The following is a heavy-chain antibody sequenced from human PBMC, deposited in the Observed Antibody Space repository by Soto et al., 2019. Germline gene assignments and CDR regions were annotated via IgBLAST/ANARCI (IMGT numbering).Heavy chain of an antibody. CDR3: ASGGAGSGPFTWELPDH. CDR2: ITPFNGDV. CDR1: GNTFTFRY. D-gene: IGHD1-26*01. Sequence: QMQLVQSGAEVKKPGSTVTVSCKALGNTFTFRYLHWVRQAPGQALEWMGWITPFNGDVHYAQKFQERVTITRDRSINTAYMRMSSLRSADTAMYYCASGGAGSGPFTWELPDHWGQGTLVTVSS. V-gene: IGHV1-45*02. J-gene: IGHJ4*02.